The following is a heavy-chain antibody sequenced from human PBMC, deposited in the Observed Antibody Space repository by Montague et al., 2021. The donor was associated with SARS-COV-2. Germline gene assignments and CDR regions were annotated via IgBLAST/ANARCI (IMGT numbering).Heavy chain of an antibody. CDR3: ARQKMGSVTVFGLVMHDRWFDP. Sequence: SETLSLTCTVSGGSISSSSYYWGWIRQPPGKGLEWIGNIYYSGSTYYNPSLKSRVTISVDTSKNQFSLKLSSVTAADTAVYYCARQKMGSVTVFGLVMHDRWFDPWGQGTLVTVSS. V-gene: IGHV4-39*01. J-gene: IGHJ5*02. CDR1: GGSISSSSYY. D-gene: IGHD3-3*01. CDR2: IYYSGST.